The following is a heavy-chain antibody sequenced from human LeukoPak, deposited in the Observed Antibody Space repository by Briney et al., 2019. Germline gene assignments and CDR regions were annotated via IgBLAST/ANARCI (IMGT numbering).Heavy chain of an antibody. CDR2: INPNSGGT. CDR1: GYTFTGYY. CDR3: ARDSNYYGSGSFPDY. D-gene: IGHD3-10*01. Sequence: ASVKVSCKASGYTFTGYYMHWVRQAPGQGLEWMGWINPNSGGTNYAQKLQGRVTMTRDTSISTAYMELSRLRSDDTAVYYCARDSNYYGSGSFPDYWGQGTLVTVSS. J-gene: IGHJ4*02. V-gene: IGHV1-2*02.